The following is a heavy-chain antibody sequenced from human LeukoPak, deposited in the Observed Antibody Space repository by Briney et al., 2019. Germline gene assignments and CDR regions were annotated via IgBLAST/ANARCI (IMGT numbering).Heavy chain of an antibody. J-gene: IGHJ5*02. CDR3: AKENWYLYNNNWYKTWFDP. Sequence: GGSLRLSCAASGFTFSSYAMSWVRQAPGKGLEWVSAITGSGGSTYYADSVKGRFTISRDNSKNTLYLQMNSLRAEDTAVYYCAKENWYLYNNNWYKTWFDPWGQGTLVTVSS. CDR2: ITGSGGST. V-gene: IGHV3-23*01. CDR1: GFTFSSYA. D-gene: IGHD6-13*01.